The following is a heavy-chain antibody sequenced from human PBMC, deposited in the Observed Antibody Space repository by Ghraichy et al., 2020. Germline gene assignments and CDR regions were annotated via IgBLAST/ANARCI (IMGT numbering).Heavy chain of an antibody. V-gene: IGHV3-7*01. D-gene: IGHD5-12*01. CDR1: GFTFSSFW. J-gene: IGHJ4*02. CDR2: IKQDGSEK. Sequence: GGSLRLSCAASGFTFSSFWMSWVRQAPGKGLEWVANIKQDGSEKYYVDSVKGRFTISRDNAKNSLYLQMNSLRAEDTAVYYCARDLKGMVATSDYWGQGTLVTVSS. CDR3: ARDLKGMVATSDY.